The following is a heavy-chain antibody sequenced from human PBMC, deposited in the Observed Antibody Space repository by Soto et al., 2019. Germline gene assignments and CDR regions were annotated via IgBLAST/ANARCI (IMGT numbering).Heavy chain of an antibody. J-gene: IGHJ4*02. CDR2: ISAYNGNT. V-gene: IGHV1-18*01. CDR3: ARGGTPIDY. Sequence: QVQLVQSGAEVKKPGASVEVSCKASAYTFTNFGITWVRQAPGQGLEWMGWISAYNGNTNYAQKFQGRVTMTTDTSTSTAYMEVRSLRFDDPAGYYFARGGTPIDYWGQGTLVTVSS. CDR1: AYTFTNFG. D-gene: IGHD3-16*01.